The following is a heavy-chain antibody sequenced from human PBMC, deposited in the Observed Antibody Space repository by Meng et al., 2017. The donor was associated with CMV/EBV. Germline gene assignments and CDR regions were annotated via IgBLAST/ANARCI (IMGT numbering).Heavy chain of an antibody. V-gene: IGHV3-66*01. D-gene: IGHD2-21*01. CDR1: DFRVRSNY. CDR2: IYGSGNT. CDR3: AREIPQAWAS. J-gene: IGHJ5*02. Sequence: QVVEYGGGLVQPGGSLCVSCTASDFRVRSNYMSWVRQAPRKGLEWISIIYGSGNTYYGDSVKGRFTISRDNFRNTLYLQMNSLRAEDTAVYYCAREIPQAWASWGQGTLVTVSS.